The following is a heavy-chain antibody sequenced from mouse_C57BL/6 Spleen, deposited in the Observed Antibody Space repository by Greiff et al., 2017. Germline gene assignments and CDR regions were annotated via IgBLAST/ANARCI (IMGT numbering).Heavy chain of an antibody. D-gene: IGHD1-1*01. CDR1: GFNIKDYY. CDR3: ARDYGSSFSYYAMDY. CDR2: IDPEDGET. V-gene: IGHV14-2*01. Sequence: VQLKQSGAELVKPGASVKLSCTASGFNIKDYYMHWVKQRTEQGLEWIGRIDPEDGETKYAPKFQGKATITADTSSNTAYLQLSSLTSEDTAVYYCARDYGSSFSYYAMDYWGQGTSVTVSS. J-gene: IGHJ4*01.